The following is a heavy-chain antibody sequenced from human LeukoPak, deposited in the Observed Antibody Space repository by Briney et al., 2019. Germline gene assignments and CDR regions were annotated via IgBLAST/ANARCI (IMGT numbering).Heavy chain of an antibody. D-gene: IGHD2-15*01. CDR2: LNSDGSIT. CDR1: GFTFSNYW. J-gene: IGHJ6*03. Sequence: GGSLRLSCAASGFTFSNYWMHWVRQVPGKGLVWVSRLNSDGSITSYADSVKGRFTISRDNAKNTLYLQMNSLRAEDTAVYYCARVLRYCSGGNCYSGGLGYMDVWGKGTTVTISS. V-gene: IGHV3-74*01. CDR3: ARVLRYCSGGNCYSGGLGYMDV.